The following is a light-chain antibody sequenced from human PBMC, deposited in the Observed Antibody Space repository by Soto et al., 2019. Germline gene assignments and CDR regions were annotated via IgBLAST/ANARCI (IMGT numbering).Light chain of an antibody. Sequence: LTQPASVSGSPGQSITISCTGTSSDVGNYDYVSWYQQHPGKVPKLMIYDVSNRPSGVSNRFSGSKSGNTASLTISGLQAEDEADYYCISFTTRATYVFGTGNKVTVL. CDR1: SSDVGNYDY. V-gene: IGLV2-14*01. CDR3: ISFTTRATYV. CDR2: DVS. J-gene: IGLJ1*01.